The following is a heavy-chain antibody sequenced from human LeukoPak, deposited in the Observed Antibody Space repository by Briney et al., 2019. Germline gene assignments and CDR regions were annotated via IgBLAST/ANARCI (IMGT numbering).Heavy chain of an antibody. J-gene: IGHJ4*02. D-gene: IGHD2-8*01. CDR1: GFTFSSYE. CDR2: ISSSSSYI. Sequence: PGGSLRLSCAASGFTFSSYEMNWVRQAPGKGLEWVSSISSSSSYIYYADSVKGRFTISRDNAKNSLYLQMNSLRAEDTAVYYCAGGIYCTNGVCYTGLDYWGQGTLVTVSS. CDR3: AGGIYCTNGVCYTGLDY. V-gene: IGHV3-21*01.